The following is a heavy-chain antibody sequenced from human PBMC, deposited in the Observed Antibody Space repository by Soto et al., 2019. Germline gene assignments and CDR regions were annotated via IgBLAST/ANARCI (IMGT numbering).Heavy chain of an antibody. CDR1: GYSFTSYW. J-gene: IGHJ6*02. Sequence: PGESLKISCKGSGYSFTSYWIGWVRQMPGKGLEWMGIIYPGDSDTRYSPSFQGQVTISADKSISTAYLQWSSLKASDTAMYYCARRREQWLDYYYYGMDVWGQGTTVTVSS. CDR2: IYPGDSDT. V-gene: IGHV5-51*01. CDR3: ARRREQWLDYYYYGMDV. D-gene: IGHD6-19*01.